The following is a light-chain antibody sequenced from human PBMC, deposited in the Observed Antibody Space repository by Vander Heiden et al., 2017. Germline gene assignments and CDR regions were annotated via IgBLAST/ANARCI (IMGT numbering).Light chain of an antibody. CDR3: QQSFIIPRT. J-gene: IGKJ1*01. CDR2: AAS. V-gene: IGKV1-39*01. CDR1: QSITTF. Sequence: DIQMTQSPSSLSASVGDRVTITCRASQSITTFLNWYQQKPGKAPKLLIYAASTLHVGVPSRFSGTGSGTDFTLTISSLQPDDFASYYCQQSFIIPRTFGQGTKVEIK.